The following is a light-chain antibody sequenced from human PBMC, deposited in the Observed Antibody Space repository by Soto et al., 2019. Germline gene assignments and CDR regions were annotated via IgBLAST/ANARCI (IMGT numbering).Light chain of an antibody. V-gene: IGKV1D-12*01. CDR3: QQADTFPIT. CDR1: QGISRS. Sequence: DIQMTQSPSSVSASEGDRVSITCQASQGISRSLAWYQQKPGKAPKLLIYSASSLQSGVPSRFSGSGFGTDFTLTISSLQPEDFATYYCQQADTFPITFGQGTRLEI. J-gene: IGKJ5*01. CDR2: SAS.